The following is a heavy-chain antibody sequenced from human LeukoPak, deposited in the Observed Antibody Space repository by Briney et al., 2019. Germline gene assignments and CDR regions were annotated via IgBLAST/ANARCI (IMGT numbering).Heavy chain of an antibody. Sequence: SETLSLTCAAYGVSFSDYYWSWIRQSPGKGLEWVGEINHSGSTNYNPSLKSRVTISVDTSKNQFSLKLNSVTAADTAVYYCASCSSTSWYAGDWFGPWGQGTLVAVSS. CDR1: GVSFSDYY. J-gene: IGHJ5*02. CDR3: ASCSSTSWYAGDWFGP. V-gene: IGHV4-34*01. D-gene: IGHD2-2*01. CDR2: INHSGST.